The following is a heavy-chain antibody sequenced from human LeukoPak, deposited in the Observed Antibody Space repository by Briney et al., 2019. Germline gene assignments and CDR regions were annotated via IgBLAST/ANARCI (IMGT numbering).Heavy chain of an antibody. Sequence: GGSLRLSCAASGSTFSSYAMSWVRQAPGKGLEWVSAISGSGGSTYYADSVKGRFNISRDNSKNRLYLQMNSLRAEDTAVYYCAKANSGIQLWYSTSLVADYWGQGTLVTVSS. J-gene: IGHJ4*02. CDR1: GSTFSSYA. D-gene: IGHD5-18*01. CDR3: AKANSGIQLWYSTSLVADY. V-gene: IGHV3-23*01. CDR2: ISGSGGST.